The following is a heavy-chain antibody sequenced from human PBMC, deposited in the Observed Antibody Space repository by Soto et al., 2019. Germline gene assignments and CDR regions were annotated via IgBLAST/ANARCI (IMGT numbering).Heavy chain of an antibody. D-gene: IGHD3-10*01. CDR3: ARDNYGTLDY. CDR1: GYTFTDLY. Sequence: QVQLVQSGAELKKPGASVRVSCKPSGYTFTDLYIHWVRQAPGQGLEWMGWVDPRSGDRRNTQKFQGRVTMSRDTYTSTVYMELNSLTSDDTAVYYCARDNYGTLDYWGQGTLVTVSS. V-gene: IGHV1-2*02. J-gene: IGHJ4*02. CDR2: VDPRSGDR.